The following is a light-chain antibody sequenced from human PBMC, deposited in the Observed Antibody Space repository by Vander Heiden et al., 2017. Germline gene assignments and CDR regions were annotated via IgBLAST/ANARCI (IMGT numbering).Light chain of an antibody. Sequence: DIQMTQSPSTLSASVGDRVTITCRASQNLDSWLAWFQQKPGTAPKLLIYRASNLQSGVPSRFSASESGTEFTLTISSLQADDFATYYCQQYYSNSWTFGQGTKVEIK. CDR1: QNLDSW. CDR2: RAS. J-gene: IGKJ1*01. V-gene: IGKV1-5*03. CDR3: QQYYSNSWT.